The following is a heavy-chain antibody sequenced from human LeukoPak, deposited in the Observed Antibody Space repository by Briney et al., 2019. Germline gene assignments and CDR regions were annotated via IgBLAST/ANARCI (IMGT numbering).Heavy chain of an antibody. V-gene: IGHV4-39*01. CDR3: ARGPARRWLQLTY. CDR1: DGSISSSSYY. J-gene: IGHJ4*02. CDR2: IYYSGST. Sequence: NPSETLSLTCTVSDGSISSSSYYWGWIRQPPGKGLEWIGSIYYSGSTYYNPSLKSRVTISVDTSKNQFSLKLSSVTAADTAVYYCARGPARRWLQLTYWGQGTLVTVSS. D-gene: IGHD5-24*01.